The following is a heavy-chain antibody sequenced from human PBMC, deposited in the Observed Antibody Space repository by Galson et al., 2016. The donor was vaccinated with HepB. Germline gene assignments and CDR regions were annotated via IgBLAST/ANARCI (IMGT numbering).Heavy chain of an antibody. D-gene: IGHD1-26*01. CDR3: ERNSGKGDGMDV. Sequence: SVKVSCKASGHSLTGNYIHWFRQAPGQGPEWMGWIGSNSGDTKYPQKFQGWVTITRDTSISTAFMEVRGLKSDDTAAYYCERNSGKGDGMDVWGQGTTVTVSS. J-gene: IGHJ6*02. CDR1: GHSLTGNY. CDR2: IGSNSGDT. V-gene: IGHV1-2*04.